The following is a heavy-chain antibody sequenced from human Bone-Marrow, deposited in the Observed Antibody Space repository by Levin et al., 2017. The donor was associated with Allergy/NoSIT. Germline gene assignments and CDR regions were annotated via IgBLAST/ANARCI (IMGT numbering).Heavy chain of an antibody. J-gene: IGHJ5*02. CDR2: IYYSGST. CDR3: ARSDSSGFNWFDP. Sequence: SETLSLTCTVSGGSISSYYWSWIRQPPGKGLEWIGYIYYSGSTNYNPSLKSRVTISVDTSKNQFSLKLSSVTAADTAVYYCARSDSSGFNWFDPWGQGTLVTVSS. D-gene: IGHD3-22*01. V-gene: IGHV4-59*01. CDR1: GGSISSYY.